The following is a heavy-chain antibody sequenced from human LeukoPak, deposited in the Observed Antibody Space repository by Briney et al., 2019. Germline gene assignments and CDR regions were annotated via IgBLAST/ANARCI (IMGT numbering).Heavy chain of an antibody. CDR3: ARDNIAYCGGDCLPGNY. Sequence: PGGSLRLSCAASGYTFTSYYMHWVRQAPGQGLEWMGIINPSGGSTSYAQKFQGRVTMTRDTSTSTVYMELSSLRSEDTAVYYCARDNIAYCGGDCLPGNYWGQGTLVTVSS. D-gene: IGHD2-21*02. J-gene: IGHJ4*02. V-gene: IGHV1-46*01. CDR2: INPSGGST. CDR1: GYTFTSYY.